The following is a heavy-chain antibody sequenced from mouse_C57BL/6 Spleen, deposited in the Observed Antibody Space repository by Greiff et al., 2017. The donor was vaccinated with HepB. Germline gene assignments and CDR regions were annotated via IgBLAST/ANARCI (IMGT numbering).Heavy chain of an antibody. J-gene: IGHJ2*01. CDR2: ISDGGSYT. V-gene: IGHV5-4*01. Sequence: EVKLVESGGGLVKPGGSLKLSCAASGFTFSSYAMSWVRQTPEKRLEWVATISDGGSYTYYPDNVKGRFTFSRDNAKNNLYLQMSHLKSEDTAMYYCARDEISHYYGSSYFDYWGQGTTLTVSS. CDR1: GFTFSSYA. CDR3: ARDEISHYYGSSYFDY. D-gene: IGHD1-1*01.